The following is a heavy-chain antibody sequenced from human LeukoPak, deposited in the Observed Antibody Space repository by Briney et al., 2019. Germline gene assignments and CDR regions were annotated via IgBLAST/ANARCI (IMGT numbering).Heavy chain of an antibody. CDR2: IYHSGST. J-gene: IGHJ3*02. D-gene: IGHD3-3*02. CDR1: GGSISSGGYS. Sequence: PSQTLSLTCAVSGGSISSGGYSWSWLRQPPGKGLEWIGYIYHSGSTYYNPSLKSRVTISVDRTKNQFSLKLSSVTAADTAVYYCARAGTIFAGLPDAFDIWGQGTMVTVSS. CDR3: ARAGTIFAGLPDAFDI. V-gene: IGHV4-30-2*01.